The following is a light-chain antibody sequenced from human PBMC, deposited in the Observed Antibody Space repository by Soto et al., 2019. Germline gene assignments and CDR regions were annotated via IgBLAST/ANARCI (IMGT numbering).Light chain of an antibody. J-gene: IGKJ4*01. CDR3: QQDDKWPLT. V-gene: IGKV3-15*01. CDR1: QSVGIN. Sequence: EIVMTQSPATLSVSPGERATLSCRASQSVGINLAWFQQKPGQAPRLLIYGASTRSTGIPARFSGSGSGTEFTLTISSLQSEDFSVYYCQQDDKWPLTFGGGTTVDIK. CDR2: GAS.